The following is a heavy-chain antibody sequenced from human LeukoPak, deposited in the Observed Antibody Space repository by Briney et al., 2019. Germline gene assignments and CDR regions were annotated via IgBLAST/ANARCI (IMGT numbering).Heavy chain of an antibody. Sequence: SETLSLTCTVSGGSISSGGYYWSWIRQHPGKGLEWIGYIYYSGSTYYNPSLKSRVTISVDTSKNQFSLKLSSVTAADTAVYYCARDLYYDFWSGHNYMDVWGKGTTVTVSS. J-gene: IGHJ6*03. V-gene: IGHV4-31*03. D-gene: IGHD3-3*01. CDR2: IYYSGST. CDR1: GGSISSGGYY. CDR3: ARDLYYDFWSGHNYMDV.